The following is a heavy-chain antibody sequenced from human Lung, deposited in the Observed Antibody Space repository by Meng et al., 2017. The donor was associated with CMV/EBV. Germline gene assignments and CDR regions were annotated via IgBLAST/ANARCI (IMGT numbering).Heavy chain of an antibody. J-gene: IGHJ5*02. CDR2: INPNTGGT. CDR3: ARGRYELIWGLFDP. V-gene: IGHV1-2*04. CDR1: GYPFTGYY. D-gene: IGHD1-1*01. Sequence: QGQLGQSGAEVKKPGASVKVSCKASGYPFTGYYIHWVRQAPGQGLEWMGWINPNTGGTKYAQKFQGWVTLTRDTSISTAYMELSRLRSDDTAVYYCARGRYELIWGLFDPWGQGTLVTVSS.